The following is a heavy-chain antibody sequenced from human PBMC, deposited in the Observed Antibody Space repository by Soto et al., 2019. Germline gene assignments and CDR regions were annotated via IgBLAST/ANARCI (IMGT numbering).Heavy chain of an antibody. D-gene: IGHD3-3*01. Sequence: GGSLRLSCAASGFTFSSYAMSWVRQAPGKGLEWVSAISGSGGSTYYADSVKGRFTISRDNSKNTLYLQMNSLRAEDTAVYYCTAVKDFWSGYPRAFDYWGQGTLVTVSS. CDR1: GFTFSSYA. J-gene: IGHJ4*02. V-gene: IGHV3-23*01. CDR2: ISGSGGST. CDR3: TAVKDFWSGYPRAFDY.